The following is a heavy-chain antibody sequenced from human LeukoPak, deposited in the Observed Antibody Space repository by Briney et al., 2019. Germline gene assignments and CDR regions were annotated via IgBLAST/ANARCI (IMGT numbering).Heavy chain of an antibody. V-gene: IGHV4-39*01. J-gene: IGHJ4*02. D-gene: IGHD5-24*01. CDR2: IYDSGST. Sequence: AETLSLTCTVSGDSISTSNSYWGWIRQPPGKGLEWIATIYDSGSTYFNPSLESRVTRSIYTAKSQFPLKLTSVTAAETAVYYCARLEMTTMSFDYWGQGTLVTVSS. CDR3: ARLEMTTMSFDY. CDR1: GDSISTSNSY.